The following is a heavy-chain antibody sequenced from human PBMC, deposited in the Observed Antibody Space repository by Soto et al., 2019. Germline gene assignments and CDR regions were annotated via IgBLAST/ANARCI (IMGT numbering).Heavy chain of an antibody. V-gene: IGHV4-30-4*01. CDR2: IYSTGST. Sequence: SETLPLTCTVSGGSISSAEYYWRWIIHPPGNGLEWIGYIYSTGSTYYNPSLKSRVTISVDNSKNQFSLKLSSVTSADTAVYYCARLDGSGRQIGAGYGIGVWGQGITVNGS. J-gene: IGHJ6*01. CDR3: ARLDGSGRQIGAGYGIGV. D-gene: IGHD3-10*01. CDR1: GGSISSAEYY.